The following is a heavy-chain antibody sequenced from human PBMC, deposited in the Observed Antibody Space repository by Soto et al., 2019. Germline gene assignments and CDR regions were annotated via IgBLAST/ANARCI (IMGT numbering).Heavy chain of an antibody. Sequence: QVQLQQWGAGLLKPSETLSLTCAVYGGSFSDYYWSWIRQTPGKGLEWIGEINHSGSTNYNPSLKSRVTISGDTSKIQFSLKVSSVTAADTAVYYCARQIPARESYGMDVWGQGTTVTVSS. V-gene: IGHV4-34*01. CDR2: INHSGST. CDR3: ARQIPARESYGMDV. J-gene: IGHJ6*02. CDR1: GGSFSDYY. D-gene: IGHD2-2*01.